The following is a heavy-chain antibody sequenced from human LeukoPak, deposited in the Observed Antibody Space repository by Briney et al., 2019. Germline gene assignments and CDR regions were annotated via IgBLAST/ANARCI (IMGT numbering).Heavy chain of an antibody. V-gene: IGHV3-23*01. CDR3: AREDYGSGSYPTQRGARNAFDI. D-gene: IGHD3-10*01. CDR1: GFTFSSYG. J-gene: IGHJ3*02. Sequence: GGSLRLSCAASGFTFSSYGMSWVRQAPGKGLEWVSAISGSGGSTYYADSVKGRFTISRDNSKNTLYLQMGSLRAEDMAVYYCAREDYGSGSYPTQRGARNAFDIWGQGTMVTVSS. CDR2: ISGSGGST.